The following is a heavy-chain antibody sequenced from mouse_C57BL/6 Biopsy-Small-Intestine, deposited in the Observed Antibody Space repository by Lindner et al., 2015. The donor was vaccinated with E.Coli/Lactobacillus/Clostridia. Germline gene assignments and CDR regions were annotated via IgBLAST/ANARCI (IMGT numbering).Heavy chain of an antibody. CDR1: GYTFTNYW. V-gene: IGHV1-63*01. D-gene: IGHD1-1*01. CDR2: IYPGGGYT. CDR3: ARSYYEAMDY. Sequence: VQLQESGAELVRPGTSVKMSCKASGYTFTNYWIGWAKQRPGHGLEWIGDIYPGGGYTNYNEKFKGKATLTADKSSSTAYMQFSSLTSEDSAIYYCARSYYEAMDYWGQGTSVTVSS. J-gene: IGHJ4*01.